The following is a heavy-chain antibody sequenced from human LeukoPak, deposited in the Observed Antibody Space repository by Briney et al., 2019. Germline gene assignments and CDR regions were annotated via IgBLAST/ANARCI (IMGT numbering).Heavy chain of an antibody. Sequence: PSETLSLTCAVYGGSFSGYYWSWIRQPPGKGLEWIGEINHSGSTNYNPSLKSRVTISVDTSKNQFSLKLSSVTAADTAVYYWARDVRWLQFYAFDIWGQGTMVTVSS. CDR2: INHSGST. D-gene: IGHD5-24*01. V-gene: IGHV4-34*01. J-gene: IGHJ3*02. CDR3: ARDVRWLQFYAFDI. CDR1: GGSFSGYY.